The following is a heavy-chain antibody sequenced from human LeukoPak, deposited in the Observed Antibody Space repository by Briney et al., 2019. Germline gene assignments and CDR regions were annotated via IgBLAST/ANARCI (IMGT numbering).Heavy chain of an antibody. V-gene: IGHV4-59*01. D-gene: IGHD3-3*01. J-gene: IGHJ4*02. CDR3: ARGYSYDFWSGYREYYFDY. Sequence: PSETLSLTCTVSGASISSYYWSWIRQPPGKGLEWIGYIYYSGSTNYNPSLKSRVTISVDTSKNQFSLKLSSVTAADTAVYYCARGYSYDFWSGYREYYFDYWGQGTLVTVSS. CDR2: IYYSGST. CDR1: GASISSYY.